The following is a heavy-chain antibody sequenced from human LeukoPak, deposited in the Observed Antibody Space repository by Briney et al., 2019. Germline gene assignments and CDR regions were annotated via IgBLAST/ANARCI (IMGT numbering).Heavy chain of an antibody. CDR3: AKEKYYYDSSGSDY. CDR1: GFTFSSYW. D-gene: IGHD3-22*01. V-gene: IGHV3-7*01. J-gene: IGHJ4*02. CDR2: IKQDGSEK. Sequence: GGSLRLSCAASGFTFSSYWMSWVRQAPGKGLEWVANIKQDGSEKYYVDSVKGRFTISRDNAKNPLYLQMNSLRAEDTAVYYCAKEKYYYDSSGSDYWGQGTLVTVSS.